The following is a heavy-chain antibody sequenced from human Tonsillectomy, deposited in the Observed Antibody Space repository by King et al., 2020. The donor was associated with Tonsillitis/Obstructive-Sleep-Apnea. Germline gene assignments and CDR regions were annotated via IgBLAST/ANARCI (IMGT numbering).Heavy chain of an antibody. CDR2: ITGSGDT. V-gene: IGHV3-23*01. CDR3: ARGLSGAPWIFDL. J-gene: IGHJ2*01. D-gene: IGHD5-12*01. Sequence: WVRLAPGKGLEWVSTITGSGDTYYSESVKGRFTISRDISKNTLYLQMNSLRVEDTAVYYCARGLSGAPWIFDLWGRGTLVTVSS.